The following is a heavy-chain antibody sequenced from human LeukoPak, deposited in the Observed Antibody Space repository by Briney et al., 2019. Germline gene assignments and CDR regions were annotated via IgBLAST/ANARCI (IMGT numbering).Heavy chain of an antibody. CDR2: INPNSGGT. D-gene: IGHD2-15*01. CDR1: GYTFTGYY. V-gene: IGHV1-2*02. CDR3: ARGYCSGGSCSRDY. J-gene: IGHJ4*02. Sequence: ASVKVSCKASGYTFTGYYMHWVRQAPGQGLEWMGWINPNSGGTNYAQKFQGRVTMTRDTSISTAYMELSRLRSDGTAVYYCARGYCSGGSCSRDYWGQGTLVTVSS.